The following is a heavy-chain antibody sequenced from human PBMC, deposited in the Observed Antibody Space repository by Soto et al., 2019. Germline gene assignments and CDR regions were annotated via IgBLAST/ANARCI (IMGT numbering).Heavy chain of an antibody. CDR1: GGTFSSYA. CDR2: IIPIFGTA. J-gene: IGHJ6*02. Sequence: QVPLVQSGAEVKKPGSSVKVSCKASGGTFSSYAISWVRQAPGQGLEWMGGIIPIFGTANYAQKFQGRVTITADESASAAYMELSSLRSEDTAVYYCAKNPENYYYGMDVWGQGTTVTVSS. V-gene: IGHV1-69*12. CDR3: AKNPENYYYGMDV.